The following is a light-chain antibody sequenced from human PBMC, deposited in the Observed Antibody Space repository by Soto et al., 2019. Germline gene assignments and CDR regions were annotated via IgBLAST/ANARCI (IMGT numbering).Light chain of an antibody. Sequence: QSARTQPASVSGSPGQSITISCTGTSSDVGGYNYVSWYQQRPGKAPKVMIYDVSNRPSGVSNRFSGSKSGTTASLTISGLKAEEEADYYCSSYTSSSLYVFGTGTKLTVL. CDR1: SSDVGGYNY. V-gene: IGLV2-14*01. CDR2: DVS. CDR3: SSYTSSSLYV. J-gene: IGLJ1*01.